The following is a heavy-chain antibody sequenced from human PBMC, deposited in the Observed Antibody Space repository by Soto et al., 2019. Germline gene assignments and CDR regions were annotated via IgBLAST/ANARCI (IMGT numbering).Heavy chain of an antibody. V-gene: IGHV4-4*07. D-gene: IGHD6-13*01. Sequence: SETLSLTCSVSGCSISGHYWSWIRLPAGRRLQWVGRIDSSGTTNYNPSLKSRVRMSVDTGRNSFSLRLDSVTAADTAVYYCARNFDIAATGTAFDSWGRGVLVTVSS. CDR1: GCSISGHY. CDR2: IDSSGTT. J-gene: IGHJ4*02. CDR3: ARNFDIAATGTAFDS.